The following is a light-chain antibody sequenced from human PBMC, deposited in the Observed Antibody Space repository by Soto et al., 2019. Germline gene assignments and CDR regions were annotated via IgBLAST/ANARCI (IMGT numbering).Light chain of an antibody. J-gene: IGLJ1*01. Sequence: QSALTQPASVSGSPGQSNTISCTGISSDVGGYNYVSWYQQHPGKAPKLMIYDVSNRPSGVSNRFSGSKSGNTASLTISGLQAEDEADYYCSSYTSSSTLMVFGTGTKVTVL. CDR3: SSYTSSSTLMV. CDR2: DVS. CDR1: SSDVGGYNY. V-gene: IGLV2-14*01.